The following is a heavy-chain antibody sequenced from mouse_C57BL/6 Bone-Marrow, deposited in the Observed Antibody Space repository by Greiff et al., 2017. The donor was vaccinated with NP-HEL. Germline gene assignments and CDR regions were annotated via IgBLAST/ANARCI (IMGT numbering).Heavy chain of an antibody. D-gene: IGHD2-4*01. J-gene: IGHJ3*01. Sequence: EVQGVESGPELVKPGASVKISCKASGYSFTGYYLHWVKQSHGNILDWIGYIYPYHGVSSSNPKFPGKATLTVDKSSITADRELRSLTSEDSAVYYCAKSYYDYDAWFAYWGQGTLVTVSA. CDR2: IYPYHGVS. CDR3: AKSYYDYDAWFAY. V-gene: IGHV1-31*01. CDR1: GYSFTGYY.